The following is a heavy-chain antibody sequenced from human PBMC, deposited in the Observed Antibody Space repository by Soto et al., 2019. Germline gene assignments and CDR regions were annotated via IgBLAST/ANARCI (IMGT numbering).Heavy chain of an antibody. J-gene: IGHJ5*02. V-gene: IGHV3-13*01. CDR1: GFTFSSYD. Sequence: EVQLVESGGGLVQPGGSLRLSCAASGFTFSSYDMQWVRQATGKGLEWVSAIGTAGDTYYPGSVKGRFTISRENAKNSLYLQMNSLRAEDTAVYYCARAHFYGSGSYYLWFDPWGQGTLVTVSS. D-gene: IGHD3-10*01. CDR3: ARAHFYGSGSYYLWFDP. CDR2: IGTAGDT.